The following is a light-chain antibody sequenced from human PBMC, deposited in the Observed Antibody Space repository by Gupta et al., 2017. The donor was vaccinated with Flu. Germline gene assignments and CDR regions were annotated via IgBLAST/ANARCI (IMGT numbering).Light chain of an antibody. CDR2: SAS. Sequence: RASLSCRASLSVSSNYLAWYQQKPGQAPRLLIYSASSRATGIPDRFSGSGSGTDFTLTISRLEPEDFAVYYCQQYGSSPPLTFGGGTKVEIK. J-gene: IGKJ4*01. CDR3: QQYGSSPPLT. V-gene: IGKV3-20*01. CDR1: LSVSSNY.